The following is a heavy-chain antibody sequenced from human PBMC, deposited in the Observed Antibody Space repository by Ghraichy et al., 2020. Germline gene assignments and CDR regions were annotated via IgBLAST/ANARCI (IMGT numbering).Heavy chain of an antibody. J-gene: IGHJ4*02. Sequence: GGSLRLSCAASGFTFSSYILHWVRQVPGKGLEWVAVMSPDGDIKIYADSVKDRFTISRDNAKNTMYLDMNDLRAEDTALYYCARDPTLGAPDYFDYWGQGIVVTVSS. CDR2: MSPDGDIK. V-gene: IGHV3-30*04. CDR3: ARDPTLGAPDYFDY. CDR1: GFTFSSYI. D-gene: IGHD1-26*01.